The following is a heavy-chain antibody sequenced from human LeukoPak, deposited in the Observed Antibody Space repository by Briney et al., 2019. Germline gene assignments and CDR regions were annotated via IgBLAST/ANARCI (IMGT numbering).Heavy chain of an antibody. D-gene: IGHD5-12*01. V-gene: IGHV4-38-2*01. Sequence: QPSETLSLTCAVSGYSISSGYYWGWIRQPPGKGVEWIGSIYHSGSTYYNPSLKSRVTIPVDTSKNQFSLKLSSVTAADTAVYYCARFNVDILATTWGQGTLVTVSS. CDR1: GYSISSGYY. CDR2: IYHSGST. CDR3: ARFNVDILATT. J-gene: IGHJ4*02.